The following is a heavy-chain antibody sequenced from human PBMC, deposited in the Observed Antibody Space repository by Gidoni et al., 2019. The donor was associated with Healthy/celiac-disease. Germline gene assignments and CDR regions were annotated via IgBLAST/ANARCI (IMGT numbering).Heavy chain of an antibody. CDR2: IYYSGST. CDR3: ASHPHIPGRYSYYYVMDV. J-gene: IGHJ6*04. Sequence: QVQLQESGQGLVKPSETLSLTCTVPGGSVSSGSYYLCCIRQPPGKGLEWIGYIYYSGSTNYNPSLKSRVTISVDTSKNPFSLKLSSVTAADTAVYYCASHPHIPGRYSYYYVMDVWGKGTTVTVSS. D-gene: IGHD3-10*01. CDR1: GGSVSSGSYY. V-gene: IGHV4-61*01.